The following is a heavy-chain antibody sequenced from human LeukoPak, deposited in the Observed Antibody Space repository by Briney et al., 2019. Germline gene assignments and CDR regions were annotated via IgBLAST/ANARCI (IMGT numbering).Heavy chain of an antibody. V-gene: IGHV4-4*07. J-gene: IGHJ6*03. Sequence: PSETLSLTCTVSGGSISSYYWSWIRQPAGKGLEWLGRIYTSGSTNYNPSLKSRVTMSVDTSKNQFSLKLNSVTAADTAVYSCARGGDSTYGPYYYYMDVWGKGTTVTISS. CDR1: GGSISSYY. CDR2: IYTSGST. CDR3: ARGGDSTYGPYYYYMDV. D-gene: IGHD2-21*02.